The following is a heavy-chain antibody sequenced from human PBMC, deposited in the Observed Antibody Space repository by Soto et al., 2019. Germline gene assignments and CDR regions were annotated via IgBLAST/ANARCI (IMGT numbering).Heavy chain of an antibody. V-gene: IGHV1-69*13. D-gene: IGHD3-22*01. CDR1: GGTFSSYA. CDR2: RLPIFGTA. CDR3: SRDTGMIVTVRAFDI. Sequence: SVKVATKASGGTFSSYAISWVRQAPRQGIEWMGGRLPIFGTANYAQKFQGRVRITADESTSTAYMELSSLRSEDTAVYYCSRDTGMIVTVRAFDIWVQGTMVTVSS. J-gene: IGHJ3*02.